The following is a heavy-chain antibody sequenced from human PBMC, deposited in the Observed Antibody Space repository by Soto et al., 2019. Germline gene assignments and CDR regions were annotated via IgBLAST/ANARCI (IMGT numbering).Heavy chain of an antibody. Sequence: SETLSLTCTVSGGSISDYYWSWIRQPPGKGLEWIGFIYDSGNAYYNPSLKSRVNISVDTSKNQFSLQLSSVTAADTAVYYCARVPDRWGQGTLVTVSS. CDR2: IYDSGNA. CDR3: ARVPDR. V-gene: IGHV4-59*08. J-gene: IGHJ5*02. CDR1: GGSISDYY. D-gene: IGHD2-2*01.